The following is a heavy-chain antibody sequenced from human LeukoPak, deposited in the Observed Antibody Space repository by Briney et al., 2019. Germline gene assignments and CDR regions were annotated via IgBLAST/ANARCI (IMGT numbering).Heavy chain of an antibody. J-gene: IGHJ4*02. V-gene: IGHV1-69*13. CDR2: IIPIFGTA. D-gene: IGHD6-13*01. CDR1: GYTFTGYY. Sequence: ASVKVSCKASGYTFTGYYMHWVRQAPGQGLEWMGGIIPIFGTANYAQKFQGRVTITADESTSTAYMELSSLRSEDTAVYYCALGDRYSTPGYWGQGTLVTVSS. CDR3: ALGDRYSTPGY.